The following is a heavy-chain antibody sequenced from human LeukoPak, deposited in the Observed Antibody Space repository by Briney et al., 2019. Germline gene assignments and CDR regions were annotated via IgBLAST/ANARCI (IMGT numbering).Heavy chain of an antibody. D-gene: IGHD3-10*01. CDR3: ATGSEVRGVIRPLDY. J-gene: IGHJ4*02. V-gene: IGHV3-30-3*01. Sequence: PGGSLRLSCAASGFTFSTYAMHWVRQVPGKGLEWLTLISYDGNYKYYADSVKGRFTISRDNYANTLYLQMNSLRPEDTAVFYCATGSEVRGVIRPLDYWGQGTLVTVSS. CDR1: GFTFSTYA. CDR2: ISYDGNYK.